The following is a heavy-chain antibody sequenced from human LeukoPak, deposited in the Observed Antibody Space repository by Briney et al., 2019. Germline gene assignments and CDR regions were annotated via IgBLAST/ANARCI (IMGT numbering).Heavy chain of an antibody. D-gene: IGHD6-13*01. CDR1: GYSISSGYY. CDR2: IYHSGST. CDR3: ARHTPRGSSLVYFDY. V-gene: IGHV4-38-2*01. J-gene: IGHJ4*02. Sequence: SETLSLTCAVSGYSISSGYYWGWIRQPPGKGLEWIGSIYHSGSTYYNPSLKSRVTISVDTSKNQFSLKLSSVTAADTAVYYCARHTPRGSSLVYFDYWGQGTLATVSS.